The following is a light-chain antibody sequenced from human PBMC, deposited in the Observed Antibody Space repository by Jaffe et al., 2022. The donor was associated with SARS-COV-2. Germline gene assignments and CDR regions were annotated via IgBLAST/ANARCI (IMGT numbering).Light chain of an antibody. V-gene: IGKV3D-15*01. J-gene: IGKJ4*01. CDR3: QQYYNWPVT. CDR2: GAS. CDR1: QSFSTN. Sequence: EIVMTQSPATLSVSPGERATLSCRASQSFSTNLAWYQQKPGQAPRLIIHGASTRATGIPARFSGSGSGTEFTLTISSLQFEDFAVYYCQQYYNWPVTFGGGTKVEIK.